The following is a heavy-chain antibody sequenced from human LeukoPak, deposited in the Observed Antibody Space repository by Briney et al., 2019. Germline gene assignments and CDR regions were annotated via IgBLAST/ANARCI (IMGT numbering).Heavy chain of an antibody. CDR1: GGSISSSSHY. D-gene: IGHD3-10*01. J-gene: IGHJ4*02. CDR2: IYYSGST. Sequence: SETLSLTCTVSGGSISSSSHYWGWIRQPPGKGLEWIGNIYYSGSTYYNPSLKSRVTISVDTSRNQFSLKLSSVTAADTAVYYCARGSYYTHWGQGTLVTVSS. CDR3: ARGSYYTH. V-gene: IGHV4-39*07.